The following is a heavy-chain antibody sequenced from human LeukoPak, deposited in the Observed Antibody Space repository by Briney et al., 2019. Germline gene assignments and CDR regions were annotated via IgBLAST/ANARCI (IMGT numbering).Heavy chain of an antibody. D-gene: IGHD2-2*01. CDR3: ARELIPAAIPVGANWFDP. Sequence: ASVKVSCKTSGYTFTNYDITWVRQATGQGLEWMGWMNPNNGNTAYAQKFHGRITMTRETSRGTAYMELSSLRSEDTAVYYCARELIPAAIPVGANWFDPWGQGTLVTVSS. V-gene: IGHV1-8*01. CDR2: MNPNNGNT. J-gene: IGHJ5*02. CDR1: GYTFTNYD.